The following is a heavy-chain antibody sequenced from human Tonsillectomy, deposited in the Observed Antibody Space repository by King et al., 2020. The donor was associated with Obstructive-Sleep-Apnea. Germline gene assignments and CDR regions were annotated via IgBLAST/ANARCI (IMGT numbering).Heavy chain of an antibody. V-gene: IGHV3-66*04. CDR1: GFTVSYNY. J-gene: IGHJ4*02. CDR2: ISSGGTT. D-gene: IGHD6-19*01. Sequence: VQLVESGGGLVQPGGSLRLSCAASGFTVSYNYMSWVRQAPGKGLEWVSLISSGGTTYYADSVKGRFTISRDNSKNTVYLQMNSLRAEDTAVDYCARLWQQWKSELDYWGQGILVTVSS. CDR3: ARLWQQWKSELDY.